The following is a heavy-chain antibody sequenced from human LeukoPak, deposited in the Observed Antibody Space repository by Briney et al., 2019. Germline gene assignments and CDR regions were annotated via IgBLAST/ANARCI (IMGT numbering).Heavy chain of an antibody. J-gene: IGHJ4*02. V-gene: IGHV4-59*08. CDR3: ARHRAYSSSSPFDY. D-gene: IGHD6-6*01. CDR1: GGSISSLY. CDR2: IYYTGST. Sequence: SETLSLTCSVSGGSISSLYWSWIRQPPGKGLEWIGYIYYTGSTNYNPSLKSRVTMFVNMSKNQFSLRLSSVTAADTAVYYCARHRAYSSSSPFDYWGQGTLVTVSS.